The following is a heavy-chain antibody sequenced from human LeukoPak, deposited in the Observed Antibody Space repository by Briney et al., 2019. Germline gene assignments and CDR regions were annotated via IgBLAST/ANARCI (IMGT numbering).Heavy chain of an antibody. CDR2: INHSGST. J-gene: IGHJ4*02. Sequence: PSETLSLTCAVYGGSFSGYYWSWIRQPPGKGLEWIGEINHSGSTNYNPSLKSRVTISVDTSKNQFSLKLSSVTAADTAVYYCARGRPGGGFDYWAREPWSPSPQ. CDR3: ARGRPGGGFDY. D-gene: IGHD4-23*01. V-gene: IGHV4-34*01. CDR1: GGSFSGYY.